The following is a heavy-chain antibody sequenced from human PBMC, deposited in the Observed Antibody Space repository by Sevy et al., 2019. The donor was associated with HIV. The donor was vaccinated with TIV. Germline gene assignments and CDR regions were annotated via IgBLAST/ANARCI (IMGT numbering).Heavy chain of an antibody. CDR2: THPGASHT. J-gene: IGHJ4*02. V-gene: IGHV5-51*01. D-gene: IGHD2-21*02. Sequence: KHGESLKISCKTSGYTFTNHWIAWVRQVPGKGLELMGITHPGASHTFYSPSFEGRVTISRDNPFNTAYLHWRSLWASDTAIYYCARTTYCGVDCQRPYYFDYWGQGTLVTVSS. CDR3: ARTTYCGVDCQRPYYFDY. CDR1: GYTFTNHW.